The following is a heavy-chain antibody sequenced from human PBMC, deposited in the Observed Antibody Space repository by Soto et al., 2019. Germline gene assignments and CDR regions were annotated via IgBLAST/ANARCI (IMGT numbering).Heavy chain of an antibody. D-gene: IGHD3-22*01. CDR2: IWYDGSNK. V-gene: IGHV3-33*01. CDR3: ASDSNYNSSCYYALGGYGTRV. Sequence: GSLRLSSAASGFTFSSYGRHWARQAPGKGLEWLAGIWYDGSNKYYADSVKARVTISRDNSWHSLYLHMNSRRGEASAVYWCASDSNYNSSCYYALGGYGTRVWGRATTVT. J-gene: IGHJ6*02. CDR1: GFTFSSYG.